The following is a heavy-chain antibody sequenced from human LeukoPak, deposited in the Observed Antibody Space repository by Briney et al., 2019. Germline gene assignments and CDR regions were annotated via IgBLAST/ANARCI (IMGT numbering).Heavy chain of an antibody. J-gene: IGHJ4*02. CDR2: IYYSGST. CDR1: SGSISRQY. D-gene: IGHD6-6*01. Sequence: PSETLSLTCTVSSGSISRQYWSWIRRPPGKGLEWIGFIYYSGSTNYNPSLKSRVTISLDMFKNQFSLKVSSVTAADTAVYYCASSWTEGYWGPGTLVTVSS. CDR3: ASSWTEGY. V-gene: IGHV4-59*11.